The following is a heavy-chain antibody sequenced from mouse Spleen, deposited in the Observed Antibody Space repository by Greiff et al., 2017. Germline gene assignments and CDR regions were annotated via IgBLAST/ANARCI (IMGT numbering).Heavy chain of an antibody. CDR2: IWRGGST. J-gene: IGHJ4*01. V-gene: IGHV2-5*01. CDR3: AKSDYYGSSYYAMDY. CDR1: GFSLTSYG. Sequence: VKLVESGPGLVQPSQSLSITCTVSGFSLTSYGVHWVRQSPGKGLEWLGVIWRGGSTDYNAAFMSRLSITKDNSKSQVFFKMNSLQADDTAIYYCAKSDYYGSSYYAMDYWGQGTSVTVSS. D-gene: IGHD1-1*01.